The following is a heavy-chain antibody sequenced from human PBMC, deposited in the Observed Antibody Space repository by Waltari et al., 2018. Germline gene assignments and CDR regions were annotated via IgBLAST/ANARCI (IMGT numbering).Heavy chain of an antibody. CDR1: GFIFTNSD. D-gene: IGHD3-16*01. CDR3: AKPLGGAYSYFDP. Sequence: QVQLVESGGGVVQPGRSLRLSCVTSGFIFTNSDMHWVRRAPGKGLEWVAAVSSNGNNQYYTDSVKGRFTVSRDNSKNTLFLQMSSLRADDTAVYYCAKPLGGAYSYFDPWGQGTLVTVTS. CDR2: VSSNGNNQ. V-gene: IGHV3-30*18. J-gene: IGHJ5*02.